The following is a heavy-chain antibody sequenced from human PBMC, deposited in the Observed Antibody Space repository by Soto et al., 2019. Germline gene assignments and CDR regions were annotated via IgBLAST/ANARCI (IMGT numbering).Heavy chain of an antibody. V-gene: IGHV3-23*01. Sequence: VQLLESGGGLVQPGGSLRLSCAASGFTFSSYAMSWVRQAPGKGLEWVSAISGSGGSTYYADSVKGRFTISRDNSKNTLYLQMNSLRAEDTAVYYCAKGGSYRPDYYYGMDVWGQGTTVTVSS. D-gene: IGHD3-16*02. CDR1: GFTFSSYA. J-gene: IGHJ6*02. CDR3: AKGGSYRPDYYYGMDV. CDR2: ISGSGGST.